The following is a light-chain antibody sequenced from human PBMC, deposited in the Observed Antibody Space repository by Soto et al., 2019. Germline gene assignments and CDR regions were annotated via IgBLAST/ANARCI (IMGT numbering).Light chain of an antibody. CDR3: MQGTHWPIT. CDR1: QSVSSPY. J-gene: IGKJ5*01. CDR2: GAS. Sequence: EIVLTQSPGTLSLSPGERATLSCRASQSVSSPYLAWCQQKPGQAPRLLIYGASSRAAGIPDRFSGSGSGTDFALKISRVEAEDVGVYYCMQGTHWPITFGQGTRLEIK. V-gene: IGKV3-20*01.